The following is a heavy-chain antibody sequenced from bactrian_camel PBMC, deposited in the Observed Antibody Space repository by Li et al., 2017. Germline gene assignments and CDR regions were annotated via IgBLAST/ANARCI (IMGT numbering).Heavy chain of an antibody. CDR2: IAGDGRT. CDR1: GYTLPMN. V-gene: IGHV3S53*01. Sequence: VQLVESGGGSVQAGGSLRLSCVASGYTLPMNMGWFRRLPGQEREGVAAIAGDGRTDYADSVKGRFTISRDGAKNTLYLQMNSLKPEDTAMYYCAADRSRMTTMQTLGFTPRYWGQGTQVTVS. J-gene: IGHJ4*01. D-gene: IGHD3*01. CDR3: AADRSRMTTMQTLGFTPRY.